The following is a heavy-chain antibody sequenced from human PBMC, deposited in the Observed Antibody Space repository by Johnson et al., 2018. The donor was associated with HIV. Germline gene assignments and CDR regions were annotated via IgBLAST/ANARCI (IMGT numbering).Heavy chain of an antibody. D-gene: IGHD1-26*01. CDR2: IYSGGST. CDR3: AREGELDAFDV. Sequence: VQLVESGGGLIQPGGSLRLSCAASGFTDSSNYMSWVRQAPGKGLEWVSVIYSGGSTYYADSVKGRFTISRDNAKNSLFLHMNSLRAEDTAVYYCAREGELDAFDVWGQGTMVTVSS. J-gene: IGHJ3*01. V-gene: IGHV3-53*01. CDR1: GFTDSSNY.